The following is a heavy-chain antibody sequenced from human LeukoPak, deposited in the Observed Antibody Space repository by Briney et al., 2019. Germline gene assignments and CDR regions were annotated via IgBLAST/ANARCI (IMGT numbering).Heavy chain of an antibody. CDR1: GGSISNSSYY. Sequence: KPSETLSLTCTVSGGSISNSSYYWGWIRQPPGKGLEWIGSMYYSGSTYYNPSLKSRATISVDTSKNQFSLKLSSVTAADTAVYYCARHDMLGTINPSYWGQGTLVTVSS. CDR3: ARHDMLGTINPSY. D-gene: IGHD2-8*01. V-gene: IGHV4-39*01. J-gene: IGHJ4*02. CDR2: MYYSGST.